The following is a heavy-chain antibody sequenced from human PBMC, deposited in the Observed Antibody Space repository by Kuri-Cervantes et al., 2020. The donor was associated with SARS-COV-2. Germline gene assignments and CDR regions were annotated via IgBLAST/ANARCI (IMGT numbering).Heavy chain of an antibody. CDR2: ISYDGSNK. CDR1: GFTFSSYA. D-gene: IGHD3-3*01. V-gene: IGHV3-30-3*01. Sequence: GESLKISCAASGFTFSSYAMHWVRQAPGKGLEWVAVISYDGSNKYYADSGKGRFTISRDNSKNTLYLQMNSLRAEDTAVYYCARDPEYYDFWSGYSAIPDYYYYYGMDVWGQGTTVTVSS. J-gene: IGHJ6*02. CDR3: ARDPEYYDFWSGYSAIPDYYYYYGMDV.